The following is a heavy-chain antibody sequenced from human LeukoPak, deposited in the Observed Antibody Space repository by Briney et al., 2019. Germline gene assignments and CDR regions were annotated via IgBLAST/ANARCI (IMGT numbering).Heavy chain of an antibody. CDR1: DFSFTDYW. D-gene: IGHD6-19*01. CDR3: AREEHRLAVAATSSLDM. CDR2: VNSDGGLT. V-gene: IGHV3-74*01. J-gene: IGHJ3*02. Sequence: GGSLRLSCTASDFSFTDYWMHWVRQAPGKGLAWVSHVNSDGGLTNYADSVKGRFTISRDNHKNTLYLQMNSLRADDTAIYFCAREEHRLAVAATSSLDMWGQGTLVTVSP.